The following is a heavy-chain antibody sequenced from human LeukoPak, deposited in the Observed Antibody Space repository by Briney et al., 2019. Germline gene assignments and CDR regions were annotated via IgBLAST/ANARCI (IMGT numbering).Heavy chain of an antibody. D-gene: IGHD1-7*01. CDR2: ISSSGSTI. CDR1: GFTFSDYY. J-gene: IGHJ4*02. V-gene: IGHV3-11*04. Sequence: PGGSLRLSCAASGFTFSDYYMSWIRQAPGKGLEWVSYISSSGSTIYYADPVKGRFTISTDNAKNSLYLQMNSLRAEDTAVYYCARDLVTGNYAFDYWGQGTLVTVSS. CDR3: ARDLVTGNYAFDY.